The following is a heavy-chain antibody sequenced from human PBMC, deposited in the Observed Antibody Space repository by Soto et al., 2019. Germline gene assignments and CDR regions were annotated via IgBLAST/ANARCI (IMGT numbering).Heavy chain of an antibody. J-gene: IGHJ4*02. CDR3: ARDYDSSGYYLD. CDR2: IYYSGST. CDR1: GGSISSCGYY. V-gene: IGHV4-31*03. Sequence: QVQLQESGPGLVKPSQTLSLTCTVSGGSISSCGYYWSWIRQHPGKGLEWIGYIYYSGSTYYNPSLKSRVTISVDRSKNQFSLKLSSVTAADTAVYYCARDYDSSGYYLDWGQGTLVTVSS. D-gene: IGHD3-22*01.